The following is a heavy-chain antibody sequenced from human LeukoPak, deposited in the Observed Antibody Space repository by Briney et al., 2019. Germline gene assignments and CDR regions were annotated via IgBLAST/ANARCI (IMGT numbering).Heavy chain of an antibody. D-gene: IGHD6-19*01. J-gene: IGHJ4*02. CDR3: ARESETSGWYDY. V-gene: IGHV3-43*02. Sequence: GGSLRLSCAVPGFIFDKYAIHWVRQAPGKGLEWVSLISGDGGSTFYADSVRGRFTISRDNTRKSLSLQMSSLRSEDTALYYCARESETSGWYDYWGQGTLVTVSS. CDR2: ISGDGGST. CDR1: GFIFDKYA.